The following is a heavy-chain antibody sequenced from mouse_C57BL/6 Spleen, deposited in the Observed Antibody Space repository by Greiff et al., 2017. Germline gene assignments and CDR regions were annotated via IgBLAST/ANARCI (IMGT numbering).Heavy chain of an antibody. J-gene: IGHJ3*01. V-gene: IGHV1-5*01. D-gene: IGHD2-3*01. CDR3: TCDCYPFAY. Sequence: EVQLQQSGTVLARPGASVKMSCKTSGYTFTSYWMHWVKQRPGQGLEWIGAIYPGNSDTSYNQKFKGKAKLTAVTSASTAYMELSSLTNEDSAVYYCTCDCYPFAYWGQGTLVTVSA. CDR1: GYTFTSYW. CDR2: IYPGNSDT.